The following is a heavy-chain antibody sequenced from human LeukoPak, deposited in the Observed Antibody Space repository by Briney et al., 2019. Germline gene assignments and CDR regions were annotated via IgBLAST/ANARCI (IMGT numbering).Heavy chain of an antibody. V-gene: IGHV4-39*07. Sequence: PSETLSLTCTVSGDSISTSNSYWGWIRQPPGKGLEWIGSIYYSGSTYYNPSLKSRVTISVDTSKNQFSLKLSSVTAADTAVYYCARLCAAYCGGGGSNDAFDIWGQGTMVTVSS. D-gene: IGHD2-21*01. CDR2: IYYSGST. J-gene: IGHJ3*02. CDR1: GDSISTSNSY. CDR3: ARLCAAYCGGGGSNDAFDI.